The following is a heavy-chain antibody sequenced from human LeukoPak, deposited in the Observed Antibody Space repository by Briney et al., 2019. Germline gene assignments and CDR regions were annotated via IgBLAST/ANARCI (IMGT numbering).Heavy chain of an antibody. Sequence: PSETLSLTCTVSGGSISSGDYYWGWISQPPGKGLEWIGYIYYSGSTYYNPSLKSLVTISVDTSKNQFSLKLSSVTAADAAVYYCARAEDTAMVPFDYWGQGTLVTVSS. CDR2: IYYSGST. CDR3: ARAEDTAMVPFDY. D-gene: IGHD5-18*01. CDR1: GGSISSGDYY. V-gene: IGHV4-30-4*01. J-gene: IGHJ4*02.